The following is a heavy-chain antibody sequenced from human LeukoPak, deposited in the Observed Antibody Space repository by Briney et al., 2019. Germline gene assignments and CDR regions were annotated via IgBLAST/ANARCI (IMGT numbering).Heavy chain of an antibody. CDR1: GGSINGYY. CDR3: AREYCRSTSCYTGPSFDY. D-gene: IGHD2-2*02. CDR2: IYTSGST. Sequence: PSETLSLTCTVSGGSINGYYWSWIRQPAGKGLEWIGRIYTSGSTNYNPSLKSRVTMSVDTSKNQFSLQVSSVTAADTAIYYCAREYCRSTSCYTGPSFDYWGHGTLVTVSS. V-gene: IGHV4-4*07. J-gene: IGHJ4*01.